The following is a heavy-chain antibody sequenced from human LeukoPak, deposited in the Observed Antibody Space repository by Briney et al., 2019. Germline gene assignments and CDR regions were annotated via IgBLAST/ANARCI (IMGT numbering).Heavy chain of an antibody. CDR3: VREGLECSGSSCQRAAFDY. Sequence: GGSLRLSCAASGFTFTTYWMHWVRQVPGKGLVWVARINGDGTSIRHADSMKGRFTISRDNAKNTLYLQMNSLRDEDTAVYYCVREGLECSGSSCQRAAFDYWGQGTLVTASS. CDR2: INGDGTSI. J-gene: IGHJ4*02. CDR1: GFTFTTYW. D-gene: IGHD2-2*01. V-gene: IGHV3-74*01.